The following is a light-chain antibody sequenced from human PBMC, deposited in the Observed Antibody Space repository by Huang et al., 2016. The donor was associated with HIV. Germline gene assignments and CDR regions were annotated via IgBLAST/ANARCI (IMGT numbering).Light chain of an antibody. CDR3: QQRSNWPIT. V-gene: IGKV3-11*01. J-gene: IGKJ5*01. Sequence: EIVLTQSPATLSLSPGERATLSCRASQSVSSYLAWYQQKPGPAPRLLIYDASNRATGIPARFSGSGSGTDFTLTISSLEPEDFAVYYCQQRSNWPITFGQGTRLEMK. CDR2: DAS. CDR1: QSVSSY.